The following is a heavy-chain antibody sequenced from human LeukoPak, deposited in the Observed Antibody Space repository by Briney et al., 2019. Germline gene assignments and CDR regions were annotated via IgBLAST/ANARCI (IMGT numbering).Heavy chain of an antibody. Sequence: GASVKVSCKASGYTFTGYHMHWVRQATGQGLEWMGWMNPNSGNTGYAQKFQGRVTMTRNTSISTAYMELSSLRSEDTAVYYCAREHCSSTSCFSNNWFDPWGQGTLVTVSS. D-gene: IGHD2-2*01. CDR1: GYTFTGYH. V-gene: IGHV1-8*02. CDR3: AREHCSSTSCFSNNWFDP. J-gene: IGHJ5*02. CDR2: MNPNSGNT.